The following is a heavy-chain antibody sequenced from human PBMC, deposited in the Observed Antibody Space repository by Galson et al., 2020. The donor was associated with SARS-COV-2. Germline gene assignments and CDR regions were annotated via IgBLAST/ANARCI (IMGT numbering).Heavy chain of an antibody. V-gene: IGHV4-31*03. J-gene: IGHJ4*02. CDR2: IYYSGST. CDR3: ARYGSWGAFGC. D-gene: IGHD3-10*01. CDR1: GGSISSGGYY. Sequence: ASETLSLTCTVSGGSISSGGYYWSWIRQHPGKGLEWIGYIYYSGSTYHNPSLKSRVTISVDTSKNQFSLKLSSVTAADTAVYYCARYGSWGAFGCWGQGTLVTVSS.